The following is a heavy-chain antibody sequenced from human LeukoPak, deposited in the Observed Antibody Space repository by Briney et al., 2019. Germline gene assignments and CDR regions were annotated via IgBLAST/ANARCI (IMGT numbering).Heavy chain of an antibody. V-gene: IGHV4-59*01. Sequence: PSETLSLTCTVSGGSISSYYCSCIRQPPGKGLECIGYIYYSGSTNYNPSLKSRVTISVDTSKNQFSLKLSSVTAADTAVYYCARRFGWTLDAFDIWGQGTMVTVSS. CDR3: ARRFGWTLDAFDI. D-gene: IGHD3-10*01. CDR1: GGSISSYY. J-gene: IGHJ3*02. CDR2: IYYSGST.